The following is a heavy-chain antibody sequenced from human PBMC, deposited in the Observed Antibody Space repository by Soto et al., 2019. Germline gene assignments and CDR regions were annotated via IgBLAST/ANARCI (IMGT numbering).Heavy chain of an antibody. CDR2: IKSKTDGGTT. V-gene: IGHV3-15*01. CDR3: TSEKGPSGSYYAFDI. CDR1: GFTFSNAW. J-gene: IGHJ3*02. D-gene: IGHD1-26*01. Sequence: GGSLRLSCAASGFTFSNAWMSWVRQAPGKGLEWVGRIKSKTDGGTTDYAAPVKGRFTISRDDSKNTLYLQMNSLKTEVTAVYYCTSEKGPSGSYYAFDIWGQGTMVTVSS.